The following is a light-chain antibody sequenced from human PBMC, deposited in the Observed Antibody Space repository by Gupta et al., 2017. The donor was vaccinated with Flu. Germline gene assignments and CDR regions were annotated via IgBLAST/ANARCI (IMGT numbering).Light chain of an antibody. J-gene: IGKJ3*01. CDR3: QQVGSIPFT. CDR2: GAS. CDR1: EGVTSNY. Sequence: GTLSLSPGERATLSCRASEGVTSNYLGWYQHKPGQAPRLLMSGASYKATGIPDRFSDSGSGTDFTLTISRLEPEDFAVYYYQQVGSIPFTFGHGTKVEIK. V-gene: IGKV3-20*01.